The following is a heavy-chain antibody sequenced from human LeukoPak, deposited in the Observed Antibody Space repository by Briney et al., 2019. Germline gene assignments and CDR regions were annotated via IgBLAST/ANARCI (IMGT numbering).Heavy chain of an antibody. CDR3: ATGGTLRDGYNY. D-gene: IGHD5-24*01. J-gene: IGHJ4*02. V-gene: IGHV1-24*01. Sequence: GASVKVSCKVSGYTLTELSMHWVRQAPGKGLEWMGGFDPEDGETIYAQKFQGRVTMTEDTSTDTAHMELSSLRSEDTAVYYCATGGTLRDGYNYWGQGTLVTVSS. CDR1: GYTLTELS. CDR2: FDPEDGET.